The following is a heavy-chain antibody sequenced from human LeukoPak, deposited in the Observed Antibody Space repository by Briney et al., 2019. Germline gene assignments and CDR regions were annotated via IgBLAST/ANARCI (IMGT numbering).Heavy chain of an antibody. CDR3: ARSGGPGTYPHLRYNWFDP. CDR2: ITTVSHYI. D-gene: IGHD3-10*01. J-gene: IGHJ5*02. V-gene: IGHV3-21*01. CDR1: GFTISDYH. Sequence: GGSLRLSCAASGFTISDYHMNWFRQAPGKGLEWLSSITTVSHYIYYAGAVRGRFTISRDNAKNSLYLQMNSLRGEDTAVYYCARSGGPGTYPHLRYNWFDPWGQGTLVTVSS.